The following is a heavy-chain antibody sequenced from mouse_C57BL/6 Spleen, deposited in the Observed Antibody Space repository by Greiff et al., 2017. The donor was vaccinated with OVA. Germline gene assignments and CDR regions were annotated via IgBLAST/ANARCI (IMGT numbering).Heavy chain of an antibody. CDR1: GYTFTSYG. V-gene: IGHV1-81*01. J-gene: IGHJ4*01. D-gene: IGHD2-4*01. CDR2: IYPRSGNT. Sequence: QVQLQQSGAELARPGASVKLSCKASGYTFTSYGISWVKQRTGQGLEWIGEIYPRSGNTYYNEKFKGKATLTADKSSGTAYMELRSLTSEDSAVYFCARRDYDEYYYAMDYWGQGTSVTVSS. CDR3: ARRDYDEYYYAMDY.